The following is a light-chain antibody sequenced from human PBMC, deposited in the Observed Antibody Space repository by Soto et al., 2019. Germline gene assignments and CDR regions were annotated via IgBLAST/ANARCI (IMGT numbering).Light chain of an antibody. J-gene: IGLJ3*02. Sequence: QSVLTQPPSVSGAPGQRVTISCTGSSSNIGAGYNVHWYQQLPGTAPKLLIYGNSNRPSGVPDRFSGSKSGTSASLAITGLQAEDDADYSCQSDDSSASGWVFGGGTKLTVL. V-gene: IGLV1-40*01. CDR3: QSDDSSASGWV. CDR2: GNS. CDR1: SSNIGAGYN.